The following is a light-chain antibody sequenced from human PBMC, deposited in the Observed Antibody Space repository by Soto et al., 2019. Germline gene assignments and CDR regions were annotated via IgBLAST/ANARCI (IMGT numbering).Light chain of an antibody. Sequence: QSVLTQPASVSGSPGQSITISCTGTSSDVGSYNYVSWYQQHPGKAPKLMIYEVSDRPSGISSRFSGSKSGNTASLTISGLQTEDEADYYRSSYTSSSTLFGTGTKLTVL. CDR1: SSDVGSYNY. CDR3: SSYTSSSTL. V-gene: IGLV2-14*01. CDR2: EVS. J-gene: IGLJ1*01.